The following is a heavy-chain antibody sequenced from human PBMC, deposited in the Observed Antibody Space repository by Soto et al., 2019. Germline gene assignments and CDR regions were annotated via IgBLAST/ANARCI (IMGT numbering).Heavy chain of an antibody. CDR1: GFTFSSYG. D-gene: IGHD3-22*01. CDR3: ARDRIPSGYYVHYYYGMDV. Sequence: GGSLRLSCAASGFTFSSYGMHWVRQAPGKGLERVAVIWYDGSNKHYADSVKGRFTISRDNSKNTLYLQMNSLRAEDTAVYYCARDRIPSGYYVHYYYGMDVWGQGTTVTVSS. CDR2: IWYDGSNK. J-gene: IGHJ6*02. V-gene: IGHV3-33*01.